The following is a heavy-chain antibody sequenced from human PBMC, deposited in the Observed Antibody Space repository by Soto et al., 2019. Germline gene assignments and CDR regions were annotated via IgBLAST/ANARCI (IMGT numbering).Heavy chain of an antibody. J-gene: IGHJ6*02. D-gene: IGHD2-2*01. CDR3: AADPEYCSSTSCTNYYYYYGMDV. Sequence: SENLACKASGFTFTSSAVQWVRQARGQRLEWIGWFVVGSGNTNYAQKFQERVTITRDMSTSTAYMELSSLRSEDTAVYYCAADPEYCSSTSCTNYYYYYGMDVWGQGTTVTVSS. V-gene: IGHV1-58*01. CDR1: GFTFTSSA. CDR2: FVVGSGNT.